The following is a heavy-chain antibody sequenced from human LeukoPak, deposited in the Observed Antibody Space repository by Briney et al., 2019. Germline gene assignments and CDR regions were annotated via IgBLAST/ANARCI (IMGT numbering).Heavy chain of an antibody. CDR1: GFTFSNFW. CDR2: ISYDGSNK. D-gene: IGHD3-22*01. CDR3: ARASSGYYYGDY. Sequence: GGSLRLSCTASGFTFSNFWMGWVRQAPGKGLEWVAVISYDGSNKYYADSVKGRFTISRDNSKNTLYLQMNSLRAEDTAVYYCARASSGYYYGDYWGQGTLVTVSS. J-gene: IGHJ4*02. V-gene: IGHV3-30-3*01.